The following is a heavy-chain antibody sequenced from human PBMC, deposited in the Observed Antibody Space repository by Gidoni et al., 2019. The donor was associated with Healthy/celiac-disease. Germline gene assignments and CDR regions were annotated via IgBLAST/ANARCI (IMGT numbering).Heavy chain of an antibody. CDR2: ISYDGSNK. CDR3: ARASNYASYFDY. D-gene: IGHD4-4*01. V-gene: IGHV3-30*04. J-gene: IGHJ4*02. Sequence: QVQLVESGGGVVQPGRSLRLSCAASGFTFSSYAMHWVRQAPGKGLEWVAVISYDGSNKYYADSVKGRFTISRDKSKNTLYLQMNSLRAEDTAVYYCARASNYASYFDYWGQGTLVTVSS. CDR1: GFTFSSYA.